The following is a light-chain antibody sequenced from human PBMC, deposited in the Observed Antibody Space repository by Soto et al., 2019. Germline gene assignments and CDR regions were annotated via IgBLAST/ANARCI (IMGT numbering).Light chain of an antibody. CDR1: QSISSW. CDR3: QQYNSYSV. J-gene: IGKJ4*01. Sequence: DIPMTQSPSTLSASVGDRVTITCRASQSISSWLAWYQQKPGKAPKLLIYDASSLESGVPSRFSGSGSGTEFTLTISSLQPDDFATYYCQQYNSYSVFGGGTKVEIK. CDR2: DAS. V-gene: IGKV1-5*01.